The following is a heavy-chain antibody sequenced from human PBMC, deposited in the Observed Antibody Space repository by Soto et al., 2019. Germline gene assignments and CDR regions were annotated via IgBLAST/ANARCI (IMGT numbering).Heavy chain of an antibody. CDR2: VYRTGST. CDR1: GGSISTSNW. J-gene: IGHJ4*02. CDR3: ARQHYYDSSGYYTWN. V-gene: IGHV4-4*02. D-gene: IGHD3-22*01. Sequence: SETLSLTCAVSGGSISTSNWWSWVRQPPGKGLEWIGEVYRTGSTNYNPSLESRLTISVDTSKNQFSLRLNSVTAADTAVYYCARQHYYDSSGYYTWNWGQGTLVTVSS.